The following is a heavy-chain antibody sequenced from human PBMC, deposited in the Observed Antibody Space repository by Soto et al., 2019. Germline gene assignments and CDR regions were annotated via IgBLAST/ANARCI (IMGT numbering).Heavy chain of an antibody. CDR2: IDSDESST. CDR1: GFTFTSHW. J-gene: IGHJ3*02. CDR3: ARSLGSKNAFDI. Sequence: GGSLRLSCAASGFTFTSHWMHWFRQAPGKGLEWVSRIDSDESSTNYADSVKGRFTISRDNVKNTLYLQMNSLRAEDTAIYYCARSLGSKNAFDIWGPGTKVTLSS. V-gene: IGHV3-74*01. D-gene: IGHD3-16*01.